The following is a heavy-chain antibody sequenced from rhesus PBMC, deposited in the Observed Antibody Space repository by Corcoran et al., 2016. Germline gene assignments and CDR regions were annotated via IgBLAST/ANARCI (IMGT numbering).Heavy chain of an antibody. CDR2: FFYGWST. Sequence: QLQLQESGPGLVKPSETLSLTCAVSGYSISSGYGWSWIRQPPGKGLEWIGYFFYGWSTSSNPSLKSRVTISRDTSKNQFSLKLSAVTAADTSVYYCARGGTGVIIIFDYWGQGVLVTVSS. CDR3: ARGGTGVIIIFDY. D-gene: IGHD3-34*01. CDR1: GYSISSGYG. V-gene: IGHV4-122*02. J-gene: IGHJ4*01.